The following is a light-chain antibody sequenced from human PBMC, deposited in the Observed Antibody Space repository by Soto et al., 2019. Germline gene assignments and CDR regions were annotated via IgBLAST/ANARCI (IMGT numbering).Light chain of an antibody. CDR3: CSYAGSSTFVYV. CDR1: SSDVGSYNL. V-gene: IGLV2-23*02. CDR2: EVS. Sequence: QSALAQPASVSGSPGQSITISCTGTSSDVGSYNLVSWYQQHPGKAPKLMIYEVSKRPSGVSNRFSGSKSGNTASLTISGLQAENEAGYYCCSYAGSSTFVYVFGTGTKVTVL. J-gene: IGLJ1*01.